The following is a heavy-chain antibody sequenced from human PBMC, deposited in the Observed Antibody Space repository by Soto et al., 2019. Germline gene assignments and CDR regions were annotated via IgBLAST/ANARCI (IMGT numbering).Heavy chain of an antibody. Sequence: PGGSLRLSCAASGFTFSSYGMHWVRQAPGKGLEWVAVISYDGSNKYYADSVKGRFTISRDNSKNTLYLQMNSLRAEDTAVYYCAKDLVRITMIVVVITRYYYYGMDVWGQGTTVTV. D-gene: IGHD3-22*01. CDR3: AKDLVRITMIVVVITRYYYYGMDV. V-gene: IGHV3-30*18. J-gene: IGHJ6*02. CDR2: ISYDGSNK. CDR1: GFTFSSYG.